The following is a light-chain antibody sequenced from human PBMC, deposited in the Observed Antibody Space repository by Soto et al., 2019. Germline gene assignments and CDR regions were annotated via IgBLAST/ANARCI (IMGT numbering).Light chain of an antibody. J-gene: IGLJ1*01. Sequence: QSALTQPPSASGSPGQSVTISCTGTSSDVGGYNYVSWYQRHPGKAPKLLIYEVIKRPSGVPDRFSASRSGNTASLTVSGLQAEDEADYYCSSYAGSNTPYVFGTGTKLTVL. CDR2: EVI. CDR3: SSYAGSNTPYV. V-gene: IGLV2-8*01. CDR1: SSDVGGYNY.